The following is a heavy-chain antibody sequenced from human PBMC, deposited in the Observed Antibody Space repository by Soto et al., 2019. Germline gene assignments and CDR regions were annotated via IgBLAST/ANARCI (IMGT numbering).Heavy chain of an antibody. V-gene: IGHV4-59*08. D-gene: IGHD1-26*01. CDR2: IYNSGST. J-gene: IGHJ4*02. CDR1: GGSISSYY. CDR3: AGSTVGIVEATLYDY. Sequence: LSLTCTVSGGSISSYYWSWIRQPPGKGLEWIAYIYNSGSTKYNPSLKSRVTISVDTSKNQFSLKLSSVTAADTAVYYCAGSTVGIVEATLYDYWGQGRLVTVSS.